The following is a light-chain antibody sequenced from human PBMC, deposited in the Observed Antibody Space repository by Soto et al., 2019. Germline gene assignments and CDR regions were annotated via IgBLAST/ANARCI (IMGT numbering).Light chain of an antibody. Sequence: EMVMTQSPATLSVSPGERATLSCRASQSVSSNLAWYQQKPGQAPRLLIYGASTRATGIPARFSGSGSGTDFTLTISGLQSEDFAVYYCQQYNNWPQTFGQGTKV. CDR1: QSVSSN. J-gene: IGKJ1*01. CDR3: QQYNNWPQT. V-gene: IGKV3-15*01. CDR2: GAS.